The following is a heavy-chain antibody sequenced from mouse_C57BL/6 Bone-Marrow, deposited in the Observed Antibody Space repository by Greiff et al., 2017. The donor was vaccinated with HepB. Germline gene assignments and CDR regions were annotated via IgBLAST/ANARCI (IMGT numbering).Heavy chain of an antibody. CDR3: AKLLYWYFDV. Sequence: VKLMESGAELARPGASVKLSCTASGYTFTSYGISWVKQRTGQGLEWIGEIYPRSGNTYYNEKFKGKATLTADTSSSTAYMELRRLTSEDSADYFCAKLLYWYFDVWGTGSTVTVSS. CDR2: IYPRSGNT. J-gene: IGHJ1*03. V-gene: IGHV1-81*01. CDR1: GYTFTSYG. D-gene: IGHD1-1*01.